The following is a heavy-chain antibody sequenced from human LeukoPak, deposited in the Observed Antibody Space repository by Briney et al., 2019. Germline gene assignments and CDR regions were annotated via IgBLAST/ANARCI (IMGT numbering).Heavy chain of an antibody. V-gene: IGHV3-23*01. CDR3: AKAASSSWPSYYYGMDV. CDR1: GFIFSSHS. D-gene: IGHD6-13*01. J-gene: IGHJ6*02. CDR2: ITGSGGNT. Sequence: GGSLRLSCAASGFIFSSHSMSWVRQAPGKGLEWVSVITGSGGNTYYADSVKGRFTISKDNSKNTVYLQMGSLRVDDTAVYYCAKAASSSWPSYYYGMDVWGQGTTVTVSS.